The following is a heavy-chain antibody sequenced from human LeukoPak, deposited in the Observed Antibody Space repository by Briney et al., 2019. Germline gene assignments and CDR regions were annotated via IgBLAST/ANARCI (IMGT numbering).Heavy chain of an antibody. CDR2: ISGSGGST. CDR3: ATANQLEPHPVTPSYYYMDV. CDR1: GFTFSSYA. V-gene: IGHV3-23*01. J-gene: IGHJ6*03. Sequence: PGGSLRLSCAASGFTFSSYAMSWVRQAPGKGLEWVSAISGSGGSTYYADSVKGRFTISRDKSKNTLYLQMNSLRAEDTAVYYCATANQLEPHPVTPSYYYMDVWGKGTTVTVSS. D-gene: IGHD1-1*01.